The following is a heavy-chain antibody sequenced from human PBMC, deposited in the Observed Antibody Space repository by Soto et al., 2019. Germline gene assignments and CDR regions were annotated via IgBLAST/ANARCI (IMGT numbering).Heavy chain of an antibody. CDR1: GGTFSSYA. V-gene: IGHV1-69*06. Sequence: SVKVSCKASGGTFSSYAISWVRQAPGQGLEWMGGIIPIFGTANYAQKFQGRVTITADKSTSTAYMELSSLRSEDTAVYYCARAAWYQLLIPSPYYYYGMDVWGQGTTVTVSS. CDR3: ARAAWYQLLIPSPYYYYGMDV. J-gene: IGHJ6*02. D-gene: IGHD2-2*01. CDR2: IIPIFGTA.